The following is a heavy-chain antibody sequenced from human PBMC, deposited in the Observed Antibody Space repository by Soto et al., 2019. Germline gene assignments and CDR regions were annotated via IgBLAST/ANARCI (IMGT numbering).Heavy chain of an antibody. V-gene: IGHV1-69*13. J-gene: IGHJ4*02. CDR1: GGTFSSYA. Sequence: SVKVSCKASGGTFSSYAISWVRQAPGQGLEWMGGIIPIFGTANYAQKFQGRVTITADESTSTAYMELSSLRSEDTAVYYCASAPYSGYDFDYWGQGTLVTVSS. CDR2: IIPIFGTA. D-gene: IGHD5-12*01. CDR3: ASAPYSGYDFDY.